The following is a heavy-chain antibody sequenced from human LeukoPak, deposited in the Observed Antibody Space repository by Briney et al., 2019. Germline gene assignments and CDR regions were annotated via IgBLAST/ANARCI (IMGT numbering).Heavy chain of an antibody. CDR3: AKGTGQQQLAY. J-gene: IGHJ4*02. CDR2: ITTSSTYT. D-gene: IGHD6-13*01. V-gene: IGHV3-21*04. CDR1: GFSFSSYN. Sequence: PGGSLRLSCEASGFSFSSYNMDWVRQTPGKGLEWISSITTSSTYTFYADSVKGRFTISRDNSKNSLYLQMNSLRTEDTALYYCAKGTGQQQLAYWGQGTLVTVSS.